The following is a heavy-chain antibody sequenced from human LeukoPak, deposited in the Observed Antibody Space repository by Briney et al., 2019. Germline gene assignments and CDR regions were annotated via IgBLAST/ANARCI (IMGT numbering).Heavy chain of an antibody. CDR2: IYHSGST. Sequence: PSETLSLTCAVSGGSISSSNWWSWVRQPPGKGLEWIGEIYHSGSTNYNPSLKSRVTISVDKSKNQFSLKLSSVTAADTAVYYCARATQGGYCSGGSCNYYYYMDVWGKGTTVTVSS. J-gene: IGHJ6*03. D-gene: IGHD2-15*01. CDR1: GGSISSSNW. V-gene: IGHV4-4*02. CDR3: ARATQGGYCSGGSCNYYYYMDV.